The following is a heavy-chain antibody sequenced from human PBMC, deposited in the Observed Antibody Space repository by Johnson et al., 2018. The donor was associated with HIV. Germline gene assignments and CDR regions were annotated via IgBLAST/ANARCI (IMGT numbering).Heavy chain of an antibody. V-gene: IGHV3-30*03. D-gene: IGHD1-7*01. Sequence: QVQLVESGGGVVQPGRSLRLSCAASGFTFSDYGMHWVRQAPGKGLEWVTHISYDGSNKYYADSVKGRFTISRDNSKNTLYLHMNSLRVEDTAVYYCARARDWNYGDIWGQGTMVTVSS. CDR3: ARARDWNYGDI. CDR1: GFTFSDYG. J-gene: IGHJ3*02. CDR2: ISYDGSNK.